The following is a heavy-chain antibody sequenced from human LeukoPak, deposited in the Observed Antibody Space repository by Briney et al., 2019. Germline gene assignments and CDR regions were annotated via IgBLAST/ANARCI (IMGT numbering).Heavy chain of an antibody. D-gene: IGHD4-17*01. CDR3: ASAHNDYGDYDFGY. CDR1: GFTFSSYS. Sequence: GGSLRLSCAASGFTFSSYSMNWVRQAPGKGLEWVAYISRSSSSKHYADSVKGRFTISRDNAKNSLYLQMNSLRAEDTAVYYCASAHNDYGDYDFGYWGQGTLVTVSS. V-gene: IGHV3-48*01. J-gene: IGHJ4*02. CDR2: ISRSSSSK.